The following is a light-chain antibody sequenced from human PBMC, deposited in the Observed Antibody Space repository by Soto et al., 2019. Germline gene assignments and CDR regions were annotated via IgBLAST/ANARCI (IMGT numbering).Light chain of an antibody. CDR1: SSSKW. CDR2: DVS. J-gene: IGKJ2*01. V-gene: IGKV1-5*01. Sequence: DIQMTQSPSTLAASVGDTVTMTCRSSSKWLAWYQKKPGKAPKLLIYDVSNLERVVPPRLSGSTSGAEPTLTCTGLQAYALGTYYCQDTADFTFGQGTKVEIK. CDR3: QDTADFT.